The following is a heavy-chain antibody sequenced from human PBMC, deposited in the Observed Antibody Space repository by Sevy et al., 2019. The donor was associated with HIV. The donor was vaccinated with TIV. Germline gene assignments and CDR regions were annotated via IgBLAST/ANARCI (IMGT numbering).Heavy chain of an antibody. V-gene: IGHV4-39*01. CDR3: ARHDYDFRSGYTEPIPYYYYGMDV. J-gene: IGHJ6*02. D-gene: IGHD3-3*01. CDR1: GGSISSSSYY. Sequence: SETLSLTCTVSGGSISSSSYYWGWIRQPPGKGLEWIGSIYYSGSTYYNPSLKSRVTISVDTSKNQFSLKLSSVTAADTAVYYCARHDYDFRSGYTEPIPYYYYGMDVWGQGTTVTVSS. CDR2: IYYSGST.